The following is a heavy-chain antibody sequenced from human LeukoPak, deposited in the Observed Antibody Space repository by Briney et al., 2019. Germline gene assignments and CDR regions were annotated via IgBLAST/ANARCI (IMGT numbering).Heavy chain of an antibody. CDR1: GYTFTGYY. Sequence: ASVKVSCKASGYTFTGYYMHWVRQAPGQGLEWMGWINPNSGGTNYAQKFQGRATMTRDTSISTAYMELSRLRSDDTAVYYCARGGRYYYDSSGEGNFDIWGQGTMVTVSS. CDR3: ARGGRYYYDSSGEGNFDI. V-gene: IGHV1-2*02. CDR2: INPNSGGT. D-gene: IGHD3-22*01. J-gene: IGHJ3*02.